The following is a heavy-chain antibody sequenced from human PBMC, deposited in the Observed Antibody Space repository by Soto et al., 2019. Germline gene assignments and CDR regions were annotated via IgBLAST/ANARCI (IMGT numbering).Heavy chain of an antibody. CDR1: GFTFSNYA. J-gene: IGHJ4*02. Sequence: XESLRLSCATSGFTFSNYAMSWVRQAPGKGLDWVSASRGNGETFYADSVRGRFTISRDNSKNTLYLQMNSLRAEDTAVYYCAKIGWAPVVADWEFDHWGQGTLVTVSS. D-gene: IGHD2-15*01. V-gene: IGHV3-23*01. CDR2: SRGNGET. CDR3: AKIGWAPVVADWEFDH.